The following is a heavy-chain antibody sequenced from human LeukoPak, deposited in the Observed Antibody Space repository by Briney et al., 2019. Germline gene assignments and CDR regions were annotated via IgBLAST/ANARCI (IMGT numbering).Heavy chain of an antibody. CDR1: GFTVSSNF. CDR3: ARARRGSPFYFDY. CDR2: ISSSSSTI. Sequence: GGSLRLSCAASGFTVSSNFMNWVRQAPGKGLEWVSYISSSSSTIYYADSVKGRFTISRDNAKNSLYLQMNSLRDEDTAVYYCARARRGSPFYFDYWGQGTLVTVSS. J-gene: IGHJ4*02. D-gene: IGHD2-15*01. V-gene: IGHV3-48*02.